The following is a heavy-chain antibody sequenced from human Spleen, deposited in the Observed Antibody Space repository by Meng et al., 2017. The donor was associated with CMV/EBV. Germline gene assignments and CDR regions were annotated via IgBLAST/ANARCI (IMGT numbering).Heavy chain of an antibody. CDR1: GFAFSTYS. CDR2: ISSSSDTI. CDR3: AREGCTSTTCYPLSDIYL. V-gene: IGHV3-48*04. Sequence: GGSLRLSCAASGFAFSTYSMNWVRQAPGKGLEWISFISSSSDTIYYADSVKGRFTTSRDNAKNSLYLQMNSLRVDDTAVYYCAREGCTSTTCYPLSDIYLWGQGTLVTVSS. D-gene: IGHD2-2*01. J-gene: IGHJ4*02.